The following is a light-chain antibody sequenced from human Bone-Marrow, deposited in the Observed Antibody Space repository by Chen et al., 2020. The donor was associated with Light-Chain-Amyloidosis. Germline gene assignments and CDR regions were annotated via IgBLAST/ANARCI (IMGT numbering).Light chain of an antibody. CDR1: QSVSSY. CDR3: QQRGSWPHT. V-gene: IGKV3-11*01. CDR2: DAS. J-gene: IGKJ2*01. Sequence: EIVLTQSPATLSLSPGERATLSCRASQSVSSYLAWYQQKPGQAPRLLIYDASNRATGIPARFSGSGSGTDFTLTISSLEPEDFAVYYCQQRGSWPHTFGQGTKLEIK.